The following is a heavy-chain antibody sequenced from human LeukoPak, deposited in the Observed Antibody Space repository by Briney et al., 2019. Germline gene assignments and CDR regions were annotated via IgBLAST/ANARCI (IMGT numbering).Heavy chain of an antibody. J-gene: IGHJ6*04. CDR2: INQDGSEK. Sequence: GGSLRLSCTASGFTFNRDWMSWVRQTPGQGLEWVAIINQDGSEKYYVDSVKGRFTISRDNAKNSLYLQMNSLRAEDTAVYYCAELGITMIGGVWGKGTTVTISS. CDR1: GFTFNRDW. CDR3: AELGITMIGGV. V-gene: IGHV3-7*01. D-gene: IGHD3-10*02.